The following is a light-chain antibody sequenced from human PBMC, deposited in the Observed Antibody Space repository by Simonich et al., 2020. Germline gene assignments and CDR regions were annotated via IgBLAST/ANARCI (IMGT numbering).Light chain of an antibody. CDR1: RSAVGGYNY. Sequence: QSALTQPASVSGSPGQSITISCTGTRSAVGGYNYVSWYQQHQGKAPKLMIYDVSKRPSGGSNRFSGSKSGNTASLTISGLQAEDEADYYCSSYTSSSTWVFGGGTKLTVL. CDR3: SSYTSSSTWV. J-gene: IGLJ3*02. V-gene: IGLV2-14*01. CDR2: DVS.